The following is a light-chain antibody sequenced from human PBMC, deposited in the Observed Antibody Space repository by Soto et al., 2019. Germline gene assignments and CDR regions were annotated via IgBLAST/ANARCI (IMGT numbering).Light chain of an antibody. CDR1: QSVITY. CDR3: QQTYSTPSIT. V-gene: IGKV1-39*01. J-gene: IGKJ5*01. Sequence: DIQMTQSPSSLSASVGDRVIITCRASQSVITYLNWYQQKVGKAPKVLIFAASNLQSGVPSRFSGSGSGTDFTLTISSLQPEDFATYYCQQTYSTPSITFGQGTRLEIK. CDR2: AAS.